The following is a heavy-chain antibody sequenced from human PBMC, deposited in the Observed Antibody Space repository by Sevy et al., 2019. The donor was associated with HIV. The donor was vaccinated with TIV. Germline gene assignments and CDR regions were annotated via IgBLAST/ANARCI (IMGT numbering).Heavy chain of an antibody. Sequence: GGSLRLSCAASGFTFSSYGMHWVRQAPGKGLEWVAVISYDGRNKYYSDSVKGRFAISRDESKTTLFLQMESLRTEDTAIYYCARVGVSYCTDDCYHRFDYWGRGTLVTVSS. CDR2: ISYDGRNK. J-gene: IGHJ4*02. D-gene: IGHD2-21*02. CDR3: ARVGVSYCTDDCYHRFDY. V-gene: IGHV3-30*03. CDR1: GFTFSSYG.